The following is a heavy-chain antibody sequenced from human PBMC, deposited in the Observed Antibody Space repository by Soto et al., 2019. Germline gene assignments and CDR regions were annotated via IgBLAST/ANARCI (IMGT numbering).Heavy chain of an antibody. D-gene: IGHD3-9*01. V-gene: IGHV4-59*01. CDR1: GGSISNYY. J-gene: IGHJ5*02. CDR3: ARGPMLRYTDWLDP. CDR2: IYNSEST. Sequence: SETLSLTCTVSGGSISNYYWSWIRQPPGKGLEWIGHIYNSESTNYNPSLKSRVTISVDTSKNQFSLKLSSVTAADTAVYYCARGPMLRYTDWLDPWGQGTLVTVSS.